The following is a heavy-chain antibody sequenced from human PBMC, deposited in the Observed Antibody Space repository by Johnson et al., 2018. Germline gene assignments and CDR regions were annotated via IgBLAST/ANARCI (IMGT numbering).Heavy chain of an antibody. CDR1: AFTLSNYW. V-gene: IGHV3-74*01. Sequence: VQLQESGGGVVQPGGSLRLSCAASAFTLSNYWMHWVRQAPGKGLVWVSLINRAGSFTRYADSVRGRFTISRDDAKNSLYLQLNSLRAEDTALYYCARVDYYGWPFDIWGQGTMVTVSS. D-gene: IGHD1-26*01. CDR2: INRAGSFT. J-gene: IGHJ3*02. CDR3: ARVDYYGWPFDI.